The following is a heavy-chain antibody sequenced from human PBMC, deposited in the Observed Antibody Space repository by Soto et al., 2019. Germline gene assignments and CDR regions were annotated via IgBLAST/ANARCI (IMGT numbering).Heavy chain of an antibody. CDR3: ARVNYGSGSYYSWYFDY. CDR1: GYSISSGYY. CDR2: IYHSGST. D-gene: IGHD3-10*01. Sequence: PSETLSLTCAVSGYSISSGYYWGWIRQPPGKGLEWIGSIYHSGSTYYNPSLKSRVTISVDTSKNQFSLKLSSVTAADTAVYYCARVNYGSGSYYSWYFDYWGQGTQVTVSS. V-gene: IGHV4-38-2*01. J-gene: IGHJ4*02.